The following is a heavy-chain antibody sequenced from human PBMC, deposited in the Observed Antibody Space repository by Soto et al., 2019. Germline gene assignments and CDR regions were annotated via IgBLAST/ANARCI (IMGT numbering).Heavy chain of an antibody. CDR2: INHSGST. D-gene: IGHD6-19*01. CDR1: GGSFSGYY. Sequence: SSETLSLTCAVYGGSFSGYYWSWIRQPPGKGLEWIGEINHSGSTNYNPSLKSRVTISVDTSKNQFSLKLSSVTAADTAVYYCARGRRNGVAVAGTGVRYYYYGMDVWGQGTTVTVSS. CDR3: ARGRRNGVAVAGTGVRYYYYGMDV. J-gene: IGHJ6*02. V-gene: IGHV4-34*01.